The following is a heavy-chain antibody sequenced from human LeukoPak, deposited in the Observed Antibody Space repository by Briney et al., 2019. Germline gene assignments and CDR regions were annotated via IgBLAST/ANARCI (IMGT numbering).Heavy chain of an antibody. CDR2: ISNNGGYT. V-gene: IGHV3-23*01. CDR3: AKALFYSNYYYGMDV. Sequence: GGSLRLSCAASGFTFSSSAMSWVRQAPGKGLEWVSAISNNGGYTYYADSVQGRFTISRDNSKSTLCLQMNSLRAEDTAVYFCAKALFYSNYYYGMDVWGQGTTVTVSS. D-gene: IGHD4-11*01. J-gene: IGHJ6*02. CDR1: GFTFSSSA.